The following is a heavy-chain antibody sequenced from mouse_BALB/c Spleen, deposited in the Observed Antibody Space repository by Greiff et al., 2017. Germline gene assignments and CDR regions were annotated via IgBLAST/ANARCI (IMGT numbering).Heavy chain of an antibody. D-gene: IGHD1-1*01. CDR1: GYTFTSYM. Sequence: QVQLQQSGAELARPGASVKMSCKASGYTFTSYMMHWVKQRPGQGLEWIGYINPSSGYTNYNQKFKDKATLTADKSSSTAYMQLSSLTSEDSAVYYCARVITTVVAFYAMDYWGQGTSVTVSS. CDR3: ARVITTVVAFYAMDY. CDR2: INPSSGYT. J-gene: IGHJ4*01. V-gene: IGHV1-4*01.